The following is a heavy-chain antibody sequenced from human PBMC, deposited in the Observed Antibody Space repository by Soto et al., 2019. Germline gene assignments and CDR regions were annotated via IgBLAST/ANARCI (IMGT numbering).Heavy chain of an antibody. CDR3: ASGILARQLGLKGAFDI. V-gene: IGHV1-2*04. Sequence: ASVKVSCKASGYTFTGYYMHWVRQAPGQGLEWMGWINPNSGGTNYAQKFQGWVTMTRDTSISTAYMELSRLRSDDTAVYYCASGILARQLGLKGAFDIWGQGTMVTVSS. D-gene: IGHD7-27*01. CDR2: INPNSGGT. CDR1: GYTFTGYY. J-gene: IGHJ3*02.